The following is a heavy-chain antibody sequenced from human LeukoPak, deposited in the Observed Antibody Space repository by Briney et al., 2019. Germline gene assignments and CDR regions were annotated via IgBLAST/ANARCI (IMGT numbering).Heavy chain of an antibody. CDR2: INHSGST. J-gene: IGHJ6*02. CDR1: GGSFSGYY. CDR3: ARVYSSTSCFDV. Sequence: ESSETLCLTCAVYGGSFSGYYWSWIRQPPGKGLEWIGEINHSGSTNYNPSLKSRVTISVDTSKNQFSLKLSSVTAADTAVYYCARVYSSTSCFDVWGQGTTVTVSS. D-gene: IGHD2-2*01. V-gene: IGHV4-34*01.